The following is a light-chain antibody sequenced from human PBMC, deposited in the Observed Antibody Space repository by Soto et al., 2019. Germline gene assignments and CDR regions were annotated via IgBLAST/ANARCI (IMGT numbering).Light chain of an antibody. CDR3: AAWDGSLSGRFV. V-gene: IGLV1-47*02. CDR1: SSNIGSNS. CDR2: NNN. Sequence: SVLTHPPSASGTPGQRFTMSCSGSSSNIGSNSVYWYQQLPGTAPKLLIYNNNHRPAGVPDRFSGSKSGTSGSLAISGLRSEDEADYFCAAWDGSLSGRFVFGTGTKVTVL. J-gene: IGLJ1*01.